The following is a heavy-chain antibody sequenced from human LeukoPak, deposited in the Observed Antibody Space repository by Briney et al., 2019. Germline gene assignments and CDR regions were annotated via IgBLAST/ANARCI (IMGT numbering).Heavy chain of an antibody. Sequence: GGSLRLSCAASGFTFSSYATSWVRQAPGKGLEWVSAISGSGGSTYYADSVKGRFTISRDNSKNTLYLQMNSLRAEDTAVYCCAKDKRKQWLVPDDAFDIWGQGTMVTVSS. V-gene: IGHV3-23*01. CDR3: AKDKRKQWLVPDDAFDI. CDR2: ISGSGGST. J-gene: IGHJ3*02. CDR1: GFTFSSYA. D-gene: IGHD6-19*01.